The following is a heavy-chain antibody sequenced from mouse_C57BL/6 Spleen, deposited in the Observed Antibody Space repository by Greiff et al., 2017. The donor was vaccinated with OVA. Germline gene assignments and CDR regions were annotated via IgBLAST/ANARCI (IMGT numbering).Heavy chain of an antibody. V-gene: IGHV1-64*01. CDR3: ARLEGDWDGY. D-gene: IGHD4-1*01. Sequence: QVQLQQSGAELVKPGASVKLSCKASGYTFTSYWMHWVKQRPGQGLEWIGMIHPNSGSTNYNEKFKSKATLTVDKSSSTAYMQLSSLTSEDSAVYYCARLEGDWDGYWGQGTTLTVSS. CDR1: GYTFTSYW. CDR2: IHPNSGST. J-gene: IGHJ2*01.